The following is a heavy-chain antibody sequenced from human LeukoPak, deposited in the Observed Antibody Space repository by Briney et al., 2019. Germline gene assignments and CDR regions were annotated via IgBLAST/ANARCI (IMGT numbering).Heavy chain of an antibody. CDR1: GFTFSSYW. CDR3: ARGRGELLGY. V-gene: IGHV3-74*01. J-gene: IGHJ4*02. Sequence: GGSLRLSCAASGFTFSSYWMHWVRQAPGKGLVWVSRISSDGSSTSYADSVKGRFTISRDNAKNTLYLQMNSLRAEDTAVYYCARGRGELLGYWGQGTLVTVSS. CDR2: ISSDGSST. D-gene: IGHD1-26*01.